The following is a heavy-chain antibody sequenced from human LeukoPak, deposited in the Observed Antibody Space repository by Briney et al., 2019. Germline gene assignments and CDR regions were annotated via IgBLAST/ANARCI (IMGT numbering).Heavy chain of an antibody. CDR2: IKQDGSEK. D-gene: IGHD3-16*02. V-gene: IGHV3-7*01. J-gene: IGHJ4*02. CDR3: ARSLYDYVWGSYRYTGTYFDY. CDR1: GFTFSSYW. Sequence: GGSLRLSCAASGFTFSSYWMSWVRQAPGKGLEWVANIKQDGSEKYYVDSVKGRFTISRDNAKNSLYLQMNSLRAEDTAVYYCARSLYDYVWGSYRYTGTYFDYWGQGTLVTVSS.